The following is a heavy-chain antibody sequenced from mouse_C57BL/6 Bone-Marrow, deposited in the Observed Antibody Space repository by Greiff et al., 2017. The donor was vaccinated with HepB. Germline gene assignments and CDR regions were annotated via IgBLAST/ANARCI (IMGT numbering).Heavy chain of an antibody. J-gene: IGHJ3*01. D-gene: IGHD2-4*01. Sequence: QVQLKESGAELVRPGTSVKVSCKASGYAFTNYLIEWVKQRPGQGLEWIGVINPGSGGTNYNEKFKGKATLTADKSSSTAYMQLSSLTSEDSAVYFCARFDYDEAWFAYWGQGTLVTVSA. CDR3: ARFDYDEAWFAY. V-gene: IGHV1-54*01. CDR1: GYAFTNYL. CDR2: INPGSGGT.